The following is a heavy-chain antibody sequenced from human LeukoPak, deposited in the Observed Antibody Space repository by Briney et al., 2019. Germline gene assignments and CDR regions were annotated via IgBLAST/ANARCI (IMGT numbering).Heavy chain of an antibody. CDR1: GFTFSSYG. Sequence: GGSLRVSCAASGFTFSSYGMHWVRQAPGKGLEWVAFIWHDGSNKDYGNSVKGRFTISRDNSKNTVHLQMNSLRAEDTAVYYCARYSGSGIPFDYWGQGTLGTVSS. J-gene: IGHJ4*02. V-gene: IGHV3-33*01. D-gene: IGHD1-26*01. CDR3: ARYSGSGIPFDY. CDR2: IWHDGSNK.